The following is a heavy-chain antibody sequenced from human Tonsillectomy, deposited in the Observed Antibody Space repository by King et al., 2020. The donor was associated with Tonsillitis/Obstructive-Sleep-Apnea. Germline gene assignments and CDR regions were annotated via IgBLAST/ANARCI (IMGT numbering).Heavy chain of an antibody. CDR1: GFTFSHYS. D-gene: IGHD3-3*01. V-gene: IGHV3-30*04. Sequence: VQLVESGGGVIQPWRSLRLSCAASGFTFSHYSMHWVRQAPGKGLEWVAVISYDGNNKYYADSVKGRFTISRDNSKNTLYLQMNSLRAEDTAVYYCAREGPTIFGVVTDYFFDCWGQGTLVTVSS. J-gene: IGHJ4*02. CDR2: ISYDGNNK. CDR3: AREGPTIFGVVTDYFFDC.